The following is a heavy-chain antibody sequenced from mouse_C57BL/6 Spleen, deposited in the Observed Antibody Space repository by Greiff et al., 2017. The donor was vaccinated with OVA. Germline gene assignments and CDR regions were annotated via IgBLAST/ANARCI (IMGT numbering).Heavy chain of an antibody. Sequence: EVQLQESGPELVKPGASVTIPCTASGYTFPDYNMDWVKQSHGKSLEWIGDINPNNGGTIYNQKFKGKATLTVDKSSSTAYMELRSLTSEDTAVYYCAIRPYYYGSSYWYFDVWGTGTTVTVSS. CDR1: GYTFPDYN. CDR3: AIRPYYYGSSYWYFDV. V-gene: IGHV1-18*01. J-gene: IGHJ1*03. D-gene: IGHD1-1*01. CDR2: INPNNGGT.